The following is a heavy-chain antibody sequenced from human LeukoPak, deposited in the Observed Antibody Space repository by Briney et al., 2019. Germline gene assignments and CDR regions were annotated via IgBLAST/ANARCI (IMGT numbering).Heavy chain of an antibody. CDR2: IKQDGSEK. CDR3: ARDPHYGMHV. CDR1: GFTFSSYW. J-gene: IGHJ6*04. V-gene: IGHV3-7*03. Sequence: GGSLRLSCAASGFTFSSYWMSWVRQAPGKGLEWVANIKQDGSEKSVKGRFTIPRDNAKNSLYLQMNSLRAEDTAVYYCARDPHYGMHVWGKGTTVTVSS.